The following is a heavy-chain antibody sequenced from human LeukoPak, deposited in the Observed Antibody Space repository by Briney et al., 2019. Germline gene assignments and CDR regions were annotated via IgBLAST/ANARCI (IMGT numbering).Heavy chain of an antibody. CDR2: IYYSGST. Sequence: SETLSLTCTVSGGSISSYYWTWIRQPPGKGLEWVGYIYYSGSTNYNPSLKSRVTISVDTSKNQFSLKLTSVTAADTAVYYCARGVNSGYFDYCGQGTLVTVSS. CDR3: ARGVNSGYFDY. CDR1: GGSISSYY. V-gene: IGHV4-59*01. J-gene: IGHJ4*02. D-gene: IGHD1-26*01.